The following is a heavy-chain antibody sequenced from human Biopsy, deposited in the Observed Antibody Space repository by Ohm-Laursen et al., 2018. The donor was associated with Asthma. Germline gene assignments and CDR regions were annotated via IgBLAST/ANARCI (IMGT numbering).Heavy chain of an antibody. CDR3: ARGDSSNWSHYYFDY. J-gene: IGHJ4*02. D-gene: IGHD3-22*01. Sequence: SLRLPRAASGFAVSRDYMFWVRQAPGKGLEWVSVIYSGGTSHTADSVRGRFTISRDYSKNTLYLQMHSLRAEDTAVYYCARGDSSNWSHYYFDYWGQGTLVTVSS. CDR2: IYSGGTS. V-gene: IGHV3-53*01. CDR1: GFAVSRDY.